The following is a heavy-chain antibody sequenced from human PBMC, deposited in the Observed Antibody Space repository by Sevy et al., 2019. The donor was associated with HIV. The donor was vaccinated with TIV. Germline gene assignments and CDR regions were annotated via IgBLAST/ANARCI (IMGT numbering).Heavy chain of an antibody. D-gene: IGHD6-19*01. CDR1: GASISSSVYY. J-gene: IGHJ4*02. CDR2: IRYSGST. V-gene: IGHV4-39*01. CDR3: AGPMLTYNSGWSYYDY. Sequence: SETLSLTCTVSGASISSSVYYWGWIRQPPGKGLEWSASIRYSGSTFYNPSLKSRVTISADTSNNQFSLKLNSVTAADTAIYYCAGPMLTYNSGWSYYDYWGQGTVVTVSS.